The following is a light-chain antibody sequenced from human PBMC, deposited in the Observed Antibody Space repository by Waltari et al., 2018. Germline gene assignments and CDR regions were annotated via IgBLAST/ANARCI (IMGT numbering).Light chain of an antibody. CDR3: QSYDLSLRGWGA. CDR2: RNN. V-gene: IGLV1-40*01. Sequence: QSVLTQPPSVSGAPGQRVTISCPGTSSNIGAGYDVHWYQQLPGLAPKLLIYRNNNRPSGVPDRFSGSKSGTSASLAITGLQAEDEADYYCQSYDLSLRGWGAFGGGTKVTVL. J-gene: IGLJ2*01. CDR1: SSNIGAGYD.